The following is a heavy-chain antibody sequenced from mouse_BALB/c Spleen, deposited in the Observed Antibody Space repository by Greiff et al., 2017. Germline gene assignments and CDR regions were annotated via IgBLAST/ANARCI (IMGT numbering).Heavy chain of an antibody. D-gene: IGHD1-1*01. Sequence: EVMLVESGGGLVKPGGSLKLSCAASGFTFSDYYMYWVRQTPEKRLEWVATISDGGSYTYYPDSVKGRFTISRDNAKNNLYLQMSSLKSEDTAMYYCASIYYGQYYYAMDYWGQGTSVTVSS. CDR1: GFTFSDYY. CDR3: ASIYYGQYYYAMDY. J-gene: IGHJ4*01. V-gene: IGHV5-4*02. CDR2: ISDGGSYT.